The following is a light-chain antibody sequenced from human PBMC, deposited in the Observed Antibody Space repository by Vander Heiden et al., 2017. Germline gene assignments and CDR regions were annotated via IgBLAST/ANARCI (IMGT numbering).Light chain of an antibody. J-gene: IGKJ1*01. Sequence: DIVMTQSPDSLAVSLGERATINCKSSQSVLYSSNNKNYLAWYQQKPGQPPKLLIYWASTRESGVPDRFSGSGSGTDFTLTISSRQAEDVAVYYCQQDYSTLPWTFGQGTKVEIK. CDR3: QQDYSTLPWT. CDR2: WAS. V-gene: IGKV4-1*01. CDR1: QSVLYSSNNKNY.